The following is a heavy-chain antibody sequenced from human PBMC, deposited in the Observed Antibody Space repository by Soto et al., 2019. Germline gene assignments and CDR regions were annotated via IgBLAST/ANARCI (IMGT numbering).Heavy chain of an antibody. V-gene: IGHV1-18*04. CDR3: ARDPDSSGWRYYYYYGMDV. CDR1: GYTFTSYG. Sequence: ASVEVSCKASGYTFTSYGISWVRQAPGQGLEWMGWISAYNGNTNYAQKLQVRVTMTTDTSTSTAYMELRSLRSDDTAVYYCARDPDSSGWRYYYYYGMDVWGQGTTVNVSS. CDR2: ISAYNGNT. J-gene: IGHJ6*01. D-gene: IGHD6-19*01.